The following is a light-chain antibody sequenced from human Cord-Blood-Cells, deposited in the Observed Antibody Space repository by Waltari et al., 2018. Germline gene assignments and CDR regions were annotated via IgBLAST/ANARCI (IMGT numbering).Light chain of an antibody. CDR3: QQYGSSPYT. CDR1: QSVSSSY. V-gene: IGKV3-20*01. J-gene: IGKJ2*01. Sequence: EIVLTPSPGTMSLSPGARATLPCRASQSVSSSYLAWYQQKPGQAPRLLSYGASSRATGIPDRLSGSGSGTDFTLTISRLEPEDFAVYYCQQYGSSPYTFGQGTKLEIK. CDR2: GAS.